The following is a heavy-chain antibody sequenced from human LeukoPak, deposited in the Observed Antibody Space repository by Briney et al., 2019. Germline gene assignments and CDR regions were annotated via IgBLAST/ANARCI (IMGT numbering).Heavy chain of an antibody. J-gene: IGHJ4*02. V-gene: IGHV3-7*05. CDR2: IKQDGSEK. CDR1: GFTFGRYW. CDR3: ARDQSNDY. Sequence: GGSLRLSCAASGFTFGRYWLSWVRQAPGKGLEWVANIKQDGSEKYYVDSVKGRFTISRDNAKNSLYLQMNSLRAEDTAVYYCARDQSNDYWGQGTLVTVSS.